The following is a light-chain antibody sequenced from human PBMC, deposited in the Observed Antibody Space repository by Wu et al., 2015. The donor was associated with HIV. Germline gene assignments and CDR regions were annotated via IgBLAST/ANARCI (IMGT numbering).Light chain of an antibody. J-gene: IGKJ1*01. CDR3: QQYSSFSWT. V-gene: IGKV1-5*03. Sequence: DIQMTQFPSTLSASVGDRVTTTCRASQSINNWLAWYQQKPGKAPKLLIYKASRLESGVPSRFSGSGSGTEFTLTITSLQPDDFATYSCQQYSSFSWTIGQGTKVEIK. CDR1: QSINNW. CDR2: KAS.